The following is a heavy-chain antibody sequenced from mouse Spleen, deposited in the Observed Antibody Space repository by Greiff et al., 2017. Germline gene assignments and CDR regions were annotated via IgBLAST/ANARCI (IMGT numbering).Heavy chain of an antibody. CDR2: INPNNGGT. CDR3: ARGFYYGSSSYFDV. D-gene: IGHD1-1*01. CDR1: GYTFTDYC. Sequence: VQLQQSGPELVKPGASVKISCKASGYTFTDYCMNWVKQSHGKSLEWIGDINPNNGGTSYNQKFKGKATLTVDKSSSTAYMELRSLTSEDSAVYYCARGFYYGSSSYFDVWGAGTTVTVSS. V-gene: IGHV1-26*01. J-gene: IGHJ1*01.